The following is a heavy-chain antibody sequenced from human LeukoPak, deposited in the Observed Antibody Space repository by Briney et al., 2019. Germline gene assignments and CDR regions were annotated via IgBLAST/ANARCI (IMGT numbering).Heavy chain of an antibody. J-gene: IGHJ4*02. CDR2: ISWDGGST. V-gene: IGHV3-43*01. CDR1: GFMFDDYS. Sequence: PGGSLRLSCAASGFMFDDYSMHWVRQAPGKGLEWVSLISWDGGSTYYAGSVKGRFTISRDNSKNSLYLQMNSLRTEDTALYYCAKGDVDSPMNFYHWGQGTLVTVSS. CDR3: AKGDVDSPMNFYH. D-gene: IGHD5-18*01.